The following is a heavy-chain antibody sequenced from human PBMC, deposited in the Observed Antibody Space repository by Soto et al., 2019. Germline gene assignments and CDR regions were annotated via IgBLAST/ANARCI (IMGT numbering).Heavy chain of an antibody. V-gene: IGHV4-59*01. CDR3: ARDRVGEWGCSGGSCYSYYYYGMDV. CDR1: GGSISSYY. J-gene: IGHJ6*02. Sequence: QVQLQESGPGLVKPSETLSLTCTVSGGSISSYYWSWIRQPPGKGLEWIGYIYYSGSTNYNPSLKSRVTISVDTSKNQFSLKLSSVTAADTAVYYCARDRVGEWGCSGGSCYSYYYYGMDVWDQGTTVTVSS. CDR2: IYYSGST. D-gene: IGHD2-15*01.